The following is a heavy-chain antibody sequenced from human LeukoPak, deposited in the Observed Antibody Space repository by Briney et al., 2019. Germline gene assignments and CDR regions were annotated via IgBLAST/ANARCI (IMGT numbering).Heavy chain of an antibody. CDR3: ARTPGGGSYLPFDY. CDR1: GGSISSYY. D-gene: IGHD1-26*01. J-gene: IGHJ4*02. Sequence: KSSETLSLTCTVSGGSISSYYWSWIRQPAGKGLEWIGRIYTSGSTNYNPSLKSRVTMSVDTSKNQFSLKLSSVTAADTAVYYCARTPGGGSYLPFDYWGQGTLVTVSS. CDR2: IYTSGST. V-gene: IGHV4-4*07.